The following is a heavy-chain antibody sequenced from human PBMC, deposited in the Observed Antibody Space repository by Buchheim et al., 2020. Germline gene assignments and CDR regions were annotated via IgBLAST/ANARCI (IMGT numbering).Heavy chain of an antibody. CDR2: IIPIFGTA. V-gene: IGHV1-69*01. D-gene: IGHD3-3*01. CDR3: ASPLTIFGVVIGYYYYGMDV. CDR1: GGTFSSYA. Sequence: QVQLVQSGAEVKKPGSSVKVSCKASGGTFSSYAISWVRQAPGQGLEWMGGIIPIFGTANYAQKFQGRVTITADEYQSTAYMELSSLRSEDTAVYYCASPLTIFGVVIGYYYYGMDVWGQGTT. J-gene: IGHJ6*01.